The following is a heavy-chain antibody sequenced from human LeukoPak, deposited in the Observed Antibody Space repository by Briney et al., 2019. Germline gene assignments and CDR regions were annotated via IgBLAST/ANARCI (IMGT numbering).Heavy chain of an antibody. CDR1: GGSISSGSYY. CDR3: ARVSKGSGYV. D-gene: IGHD5-12*01. CDR2: IYTSEST. J-gene: IGHJ4*02. Sequence: SQTLSLTCTVSGGSISSGSYYWSWIRQPAGKGLEWIGRIYTSESTNYNPSLKSRVTISVDTSKNQFSLKLSSVTAADTAVYYCARVSKGSGYVWGQGTLVTVSS. V-gene: IGHV4-61*02.